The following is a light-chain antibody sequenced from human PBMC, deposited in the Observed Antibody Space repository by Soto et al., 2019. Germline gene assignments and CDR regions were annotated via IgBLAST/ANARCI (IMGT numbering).Light chain of an antibody. CDR1: QSVSSSY. Sequence: PGERVTLSCRASQSVSSSYLTWYQQKPGQAPRLLIYGASTRSTSIPARFSGSGSGTDFTLTISSLQPEDFAVYYCPQDYHLPSNTFGQGTRLEIK. CDR2: GAS. CDR3: PQDYHLPSNT. V-gene: IGKV3D-7*01. J-gene: IGKJ5*01.